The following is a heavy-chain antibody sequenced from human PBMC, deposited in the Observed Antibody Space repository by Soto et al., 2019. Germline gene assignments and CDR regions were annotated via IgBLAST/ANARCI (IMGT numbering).Heavy chain of an antibody. D-gene: IGHD6-6*01. J-gene: IGHJ6*02. CDR3: ARPEYSSSSYGMDV. Sequence: SLRLSCAASGFTFSSYSMNWVRQAPGKGLEWVSYISSSSSTIYYADSVKGRFTISRDNAKDSLYLQMNSLRDEDTAVYYCARPEYSSSSYGMDVWGQGTTVTVSS. CDR2: ISSSSSTI. CDR1: GFTFSSYS. V-gene: IGHV3-48*02.